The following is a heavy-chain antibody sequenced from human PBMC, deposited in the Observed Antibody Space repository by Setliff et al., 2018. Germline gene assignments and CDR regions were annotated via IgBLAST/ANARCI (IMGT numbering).Heavy chain of an antibody. Sequence: GGSLRLSCVASGFTFSSYAMSWIRQAPGKGLDWVSYISSSGSTIYYADSVKGRFTISRDNAKNSLYLQMNSLRAEDTAVYYCARGRSMNFDYWGQGTLVTVSS. CDR1: GFTFSSYA. CDR3: ARGRSMNFDY. CDR2: ISSSGSTI. J-gene: IGHJ4*02. V-gene: IGHV3-11*04.